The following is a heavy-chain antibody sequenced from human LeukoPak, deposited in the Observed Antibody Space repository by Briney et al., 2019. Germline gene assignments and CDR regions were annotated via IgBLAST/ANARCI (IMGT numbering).Heavy chain of an antibody. J-gene: IGHJ5*02. V-gene: IGHV4-39*07. CDR2: MYYRGNT. CDR1: GGSISTITYY. Sequence: SETPSLTCTVSGGSISTITYYWGWIRQPPGKGLEWVGHMYYRGNTFYNPSLKSRVTISVDTSKNQFSLKLRSVTAADTAGYYCARDSGTTGEVKFDPWGQGTLVTVSS. D-gene: IGHD3-10*01. CDR3: ARDSGTTGEVKFDP.